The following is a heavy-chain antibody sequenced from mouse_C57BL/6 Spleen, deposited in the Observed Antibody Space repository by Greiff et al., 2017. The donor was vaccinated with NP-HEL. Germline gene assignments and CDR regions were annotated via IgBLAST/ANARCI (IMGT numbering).Heavy chain of an antibody. V-gene: IGHV1-82*01. Sequence: VQLQQSGPELVKPGASVKISCKASGYAFSSSWMNWVKQRPGKGLEWIGRIYPGDGDTNYNGKFKGKATLTADKSSSTAYMQLSSLTSEDSAVYFCAREEGLDAMDYWGQGTSVTVSS. CDR3: AREEGLDAMDY. J-gene: IGHJ4*01. D-gene: IGHD3-3*01. CDR1: GYAFSSSW. CDR2: IYPGDGDT.